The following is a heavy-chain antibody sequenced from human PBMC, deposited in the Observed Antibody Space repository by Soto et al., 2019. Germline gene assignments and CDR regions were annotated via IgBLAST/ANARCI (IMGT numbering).Heavy chain of an antibody. J-gene: IGHJ4*02. D-gene: IGHD3-10*01. CDR1: GFTVSSNY. CDR3: ASVTMVRGVTLDY. CDR2: IYSGGRT. Sequence: EVQLLESGGGLVQPGGSLRLSCAASGFTVSSNYMSWVRQAPGKGLEWVSVIYSGGRTYYADSVKGRFTISRDNSKNTLYLQMNSLRAEDTAVYYCASVTMVRGVTLDYWGQGTLVTVSS. V-gene: IGHV3-66*01.